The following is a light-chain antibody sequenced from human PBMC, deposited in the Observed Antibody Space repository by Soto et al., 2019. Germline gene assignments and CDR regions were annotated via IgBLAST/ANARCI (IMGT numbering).Light chain of an antibody. CDR3: QTWGTDRWV. J-gene: IGLJ3*02. CDR2: VNSDGSH. V-gene: IGLV4-69*02. Sequence: QLVLTQPPSASASLGASVKLTGTLSSGHSDLAIAWHQQQPEKGPRYLMKVNSDGSHIQGDGIPDRFSGSSSGAERYLIISTLQHEDEADYPCQTWGTDRWVFGAGTKLTVL. CDR1: SGHSDLA.